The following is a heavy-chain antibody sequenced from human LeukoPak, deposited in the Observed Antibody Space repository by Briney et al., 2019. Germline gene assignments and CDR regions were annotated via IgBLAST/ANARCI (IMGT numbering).Heavy chain of an antibody. CDR3: AGEITSGIVSNFDL. J-gene: IGHJ4*02. Sequence: GGSLRLSCAASGFTFSSYSMNWVRQAPGKGLEWVSYISSSSSTIYYADSVKGRFTISRDNAKNSLYLQMNSLRAEDTAVYYCAGEITSGIVSNFDLWGQGTLVTVSS. CDR1: GFTFSSYS. CDR2: ISSSSSTI. V-gene: IGHV3-48*01. D-gene: IGHD2-21*01.